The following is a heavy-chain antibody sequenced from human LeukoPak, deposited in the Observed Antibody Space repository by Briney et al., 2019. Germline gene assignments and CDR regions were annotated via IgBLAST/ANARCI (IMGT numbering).Heavy chain of an antibody. CDR3: ARGLTYYYYYGMDV. D-gene: IGHD3-9*01. CDR1: GFTFSSYA. V-gene: IGHV3-30-3*01. CDR2: ISYDGSNK. Sequence: GGSLRLSCAASGFTFSSYAMHWVRQAPGKGLEWVAVISYDGSNKYYADPVKGRFTISRDNSKNTLYLQMNSLRAEDTAVYYCARGLTYYYYYGMDVWGQGTTVTVSS. J-gene: IGHJ6*02.